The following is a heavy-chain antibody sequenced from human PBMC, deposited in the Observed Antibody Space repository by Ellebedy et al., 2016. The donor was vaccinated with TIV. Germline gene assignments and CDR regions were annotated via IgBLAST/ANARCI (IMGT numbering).Heavy chain of an antibody. CDR2: ISSSSSYR. Sequence: PGGSLRLSCAASGFTFSSYSINWVRQAPGKGLEWVSSISSSSSYRYYADSVKGRFTLSRDNSRNTVYLQMNSLSPDDTAVYYCTREARWGNWYFDLWGRGTLVAVST. V-gene: IGHV3-21*01. J-gene: IGHJ2*01. CDR3: TREARWGNWYFDL. D-gene: IGHD4-23*01. CDR1: GFTFSSYS.